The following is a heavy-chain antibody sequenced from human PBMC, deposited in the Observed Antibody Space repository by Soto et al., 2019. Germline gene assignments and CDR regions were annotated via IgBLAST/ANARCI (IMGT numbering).Heavy chain of an antibody. J-gene: IGHJ6*02. CDR2: ISSSSYYI. CDR1: GFTFTNHN. Sequence: PGGSLRLSCAASGFTFTNHNMNWVRQAPGKGLEWVSSISSSSYYIYYVDSVRGRFTISRDNSKNSLYLQMNSLRAEDTAVYYCARVRVTAAHTFGMDVWGQGTTVTVSS. D-gene: IGHD6-13*01. CDR3: ARVRVTAAHTFGMDV. V-gene: IGHV3-21*06.